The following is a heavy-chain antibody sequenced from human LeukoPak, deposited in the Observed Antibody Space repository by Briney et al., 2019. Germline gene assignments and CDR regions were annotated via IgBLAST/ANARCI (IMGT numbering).Heavy chain of an antibody. D-gene: IGHD3-22*01. CDR1: GYTFTGYY. Sequence: ASVKVSCKASGYTFTGYYMHWVRQAPGQGLEWMGWINPNSGGTNYAQKLQGRVTMTRDTSISTAYMELSRLRSDDTAVYYCARGGTMIVATLAFDIWGQGTMVTVSS. J-gene: IGHJ3*02. CDR3: ARGGTMIVATLAFDI. CDR2: INPNSGGT. V-gene: IGHV1-2*02.